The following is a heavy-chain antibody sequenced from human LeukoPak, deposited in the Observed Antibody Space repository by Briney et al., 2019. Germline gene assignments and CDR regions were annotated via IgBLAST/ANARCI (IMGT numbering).Heavy chain of an antibody. J-gene: IGHJ4*02. CDR3: AKDLILVLPAASDY. Sequence: PGGSLRLSCAASGSFSSYVMTWVRQAPGRGLECVSTLSASGGSTYYADSVKGRFTIYRDNSKNTLYLQMSSLRAEDTAVYFCAKDLILVLPAASDYWGQGTLVTVSS. CDR2: LSASGGST. CDR1: GSFSSYV. V-gene: IGHV3-23*01. D-gene: IGHD2-2*01.